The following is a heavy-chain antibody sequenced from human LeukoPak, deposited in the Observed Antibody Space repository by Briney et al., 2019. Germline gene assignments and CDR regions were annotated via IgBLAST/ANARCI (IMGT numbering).Heavy chain of an antibody. CDR1: GFTFSRHA. D-gene: IGHD1-14*01. V-gene: IGHV3-23*01. CDR2: TGLNSVNT. CDR3: AKGDDIGNHPTRAYYFDT. Sequence: GGSLRLSCAASGFTFSRHAMSWVRQAPGKGLEWVSTTGLNSVNTLCAESVQGRFSISRDNSKNTLDLQMDNLRVDDTAVYYCAKGDDIGNHPTRAYYFDTWGQGTLVTVSS. J-gene: IGHJ4*02.